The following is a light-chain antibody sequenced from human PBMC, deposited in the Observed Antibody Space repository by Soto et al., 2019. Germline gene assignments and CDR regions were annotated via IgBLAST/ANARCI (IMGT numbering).Light chain of an antibody. V-gene: IGKV1-5*01. CDR1: QSIGTW. CDR3: QQYNGF. CDR2: DAS. Sequence: DLQMTQSPSTLSASVGDRVTITCRASQSIGTWLAWFQQKPGKAPKALIYDASRLESGVPSRFSGSGSGTEFTLTISSLQPDDFATYYCQQYNGFFGQGNKREIK. J-gene: IGKJ2*01.